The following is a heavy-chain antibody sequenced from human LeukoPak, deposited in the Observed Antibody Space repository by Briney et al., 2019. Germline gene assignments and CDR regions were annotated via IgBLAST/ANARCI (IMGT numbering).Heavy chain of an antibody. V-gene: IGHV1-69*01. CDR2: IVPIFGTT. CDR3: ARCIVGAYGYYYAMDV. J-gene: IGHJ6*02. D-gene: IGHD1-26*01. CDR1: GGTFSSYA. Sequence: GSSVKVSCKPSGGTFSSYAITWVRQAPGQGLEWMGGIVPIFGTTKYAQNFQGRVTITADVSTHTAYMELSSLRPEDTAVYYCARCIVGAYGYYYAMDVWGQGTTVSVSS.